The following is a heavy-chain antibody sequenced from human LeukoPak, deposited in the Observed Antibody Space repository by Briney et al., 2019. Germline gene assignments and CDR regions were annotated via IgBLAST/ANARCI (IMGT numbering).Heavy chain of an antibody. V-gene: IGHV3-64*01. J-gene: IGHJ3*02. CDR1: GFTLSRYP. Sequence: GRCLRLSCAASGFTLSRYPTHCVSPLPREGMEYVASINKNGEYTYYANSGRGRFSISRDNSRNTLYLQMGSLRPEDMTVYYCARDGYCTTTNCNRALDIWGQGTMVTVSS. CDR3: ARDGYCTTTNCNRALDI. CDR2: INKNGEYT. D-gene: IGHD2-2*02.